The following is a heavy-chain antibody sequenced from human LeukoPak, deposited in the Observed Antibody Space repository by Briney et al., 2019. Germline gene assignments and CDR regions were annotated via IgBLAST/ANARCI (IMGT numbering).Heavy chain of an antibody. CDR2: IYYSGST. D-gene: IGHD4-11*01. CDR3: ASGADYSNYYFDY. J-gene: IGHJ4*02. CDR1: GGSISSSNW. V-gene: IGHV4-4*02. Sequence: TSGTLSLTCAVSGGSISSSNWWSWVRQPPGKGLEWIGYIYYSGSTYYNPSLKSRVTISVDTSKNQFSLKLSSVTAADTAVYYCASGADYSNYYFDYWGQGTLVTVSS.